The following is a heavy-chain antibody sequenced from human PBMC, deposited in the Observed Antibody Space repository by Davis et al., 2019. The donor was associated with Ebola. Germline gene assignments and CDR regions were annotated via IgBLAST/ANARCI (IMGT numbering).Heavy chain of an antibody. V-gene: IGHV3-7*03. CDR1: GFIFSSYG. D-gene: IGHD3-9*01. J-gene: IGHJ4*02. CDR2: IKQDGSEK. Sequence: GESLKISCAASGFIFSSYGMHWVRQAPGKGLEWVANIKQDGSEKYYVDSVKGRFTISRDNAKNSLYLQMNSLRAEDTAVYYCAKGGYFDSLEIDSWGQGTLVTVSS. CDR3: AKGGYFDSLEIDS.